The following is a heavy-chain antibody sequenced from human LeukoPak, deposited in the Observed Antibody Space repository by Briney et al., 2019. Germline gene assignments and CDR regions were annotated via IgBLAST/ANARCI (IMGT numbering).Heavy chain of an antibody. J-gene: IGHJ4*02. Sequence: GGSLRLSCAASGFTFSNYEMSWVRQAPGKGLEWVSYISNSGSTIYYADSVKGRFTIYRDNDKNSLFLQMNSLRAEDTGVYHCARIRTTVTTLDSWVQGTLVTVSS. CDR2: ISNSGSTI. D-gene: IGHD4-17*01. CDR1: GFTFSNYE. CDR3: ARIRTTVTTLDS. V-gene: IGHV3-48*03.